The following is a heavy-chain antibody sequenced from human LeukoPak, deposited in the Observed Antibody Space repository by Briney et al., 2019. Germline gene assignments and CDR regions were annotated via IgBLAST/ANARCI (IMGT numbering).Heavy chain of an antibody. CDR2: FDPEDGET. D-gene: IGHD5-18*01. CDR1: GYTLTELS. V-gene: IGHV1-24*01. Sequence: ASVKVSCKVSGYTLTELSMHWVRQAPGKGLEWMGGFDPEDGETIYAQKFQGRVTMTEDTSTDTAYMELSSLRSEDTAVYYCATSPAMAGTYSCFVSDYWGQGTLVTVSS. J-gene: IGHJ4*02. CDR3: ATSPAMAGTYSCFVSDY.